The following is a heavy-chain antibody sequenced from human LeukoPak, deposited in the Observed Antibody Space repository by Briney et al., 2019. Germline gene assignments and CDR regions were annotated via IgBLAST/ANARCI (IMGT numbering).Heavy chain of an antibody. V-gene: IGHV4-31*03. CDR2: IYYSGST. CDR1: GGSISSGGYY. J-gene: IGHJ5*02. D-gene: IGHD2-15*01. CDR3: ARGGYCSGGSCYSVWFDP. Sequence: SETLSLTRTVSGGSISSGGYYWSWIRQHPRKGLEWIGYIYYSGSTYYNPSLKSRVTISVDTSKNQFSLKLSSVTAADTAVYYCARGGYCSGGSCYSVWFDPWGQGTLVTVSS.